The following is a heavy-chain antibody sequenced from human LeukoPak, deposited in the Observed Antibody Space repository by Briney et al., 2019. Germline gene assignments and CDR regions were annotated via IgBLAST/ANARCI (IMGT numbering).Heavy chain of an antibody. D-gene: IGHD3-22*01. V-gene: IGHV1-18*01. Sequence: ASVKVSCKASGYTFTSYGISWVRQAPGQGLEWMGWISAYSGDTNYAQKFQGRATMTTDTSTSTAYMELRSLSSEDTAVYYCARGYYYDSSGYYTEYFLHWGQGTLVTVSS. CDR2: ISAYSGDT. CDR3: ARGYYYDSSGYYTEYFLH. J-gene: IGHJ1*01. CDR1: GYTFTSYG.